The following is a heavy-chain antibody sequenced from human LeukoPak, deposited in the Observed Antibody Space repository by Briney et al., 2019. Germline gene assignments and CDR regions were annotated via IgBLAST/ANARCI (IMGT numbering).Heavy chain of an antibody. J-gene: IGHJ4*02. CDR3: ARGGLGRGWSDFWSAYLPLDY. CDR1: GFSFTSRS. V-gene: IGHV1-18*01. D-gene: IGHD3-3*01. CDR2: ISTNNGNT. Sequence: GASVKVSCKASGFSFTSRSISWVRQAPGQGLEWMGWISTNNGNTNYAQRFKGRVTMTTDTYTTTAYMEVMSLTSDDTAVYYCARGGLGRGWSDFWSAYLPLDYWGQGTLVTVSS.